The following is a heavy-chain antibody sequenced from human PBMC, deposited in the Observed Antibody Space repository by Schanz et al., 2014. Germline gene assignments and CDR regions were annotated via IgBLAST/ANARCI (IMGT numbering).Heavy chain of an antibody. CDR1: GFTFNSYA. Sequence: DVQLLESGGGLVQPGGSLRLSCAASGFTFNSYAMSWVRQAPGKGLEWVSALSGSGGSTYYADSVKGRFTISRDNSKNTLYLQMSALRAEDTAVYYCASPSGYSDYGTYFDFWGQGTLVTVSS. CDR2: LSGSGGST. D-gene: IGHD5-12*01. J-gene: IGHJ4*02. V-gene: IGHV3-23*01. CDR3: ASPSGYSDYGTYFDF.